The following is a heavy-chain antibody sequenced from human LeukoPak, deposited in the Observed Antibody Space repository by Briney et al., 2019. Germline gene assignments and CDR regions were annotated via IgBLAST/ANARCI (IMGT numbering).Heavy chain of an antibody. Sequence: LSGGSLRLSCAASGFTFSSYEMNWVRQAPGKGLEWVSYISSSGSTIYYADSVKGRLTISRDNAKNSLYLQMNSLRAEDTAVYYCARDLGYSGYYFDYWGQGTLVTVSS. D-gene: IGHD5-12*01. CDR2: ISSSGSTI. CDR3: ARDLGYSGYYFDY. CDR1: GFTFSSYE. J-gene: IGHJ4*02. V-gene: IGHV3-48*03.